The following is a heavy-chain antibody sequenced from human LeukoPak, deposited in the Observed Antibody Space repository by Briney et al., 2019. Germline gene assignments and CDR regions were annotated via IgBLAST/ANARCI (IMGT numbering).Heavy chain of an antibody. V-gene: IGHV3-74*01. D-gene: IGHD3-10*01. Sequence: GGSLRLSCAASGFTFSNYWMHWVRQAPGKGLVWVSRINTDGSSTTYADSVKGRFTISRDNAKSTLYLQMNSLRAEDTAVYYCARTVPGYFFDYWGQGTLVTVSS. CDR3: ARTVPGYFFDY. CDR2: INTDGSST. CDR1: GFTFSNYW. J-gene: IGHJ4*02.